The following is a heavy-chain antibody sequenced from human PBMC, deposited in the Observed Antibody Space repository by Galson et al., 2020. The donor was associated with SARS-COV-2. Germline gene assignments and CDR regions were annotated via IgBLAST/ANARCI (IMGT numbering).Heavy chain of an antibody. Sequence: TGGSLRLSCAASGFTFSDYAMHWVRQAPGKGLEWVALVSYDGKNKYYPDSVKGQFTISRDNSKNTLYLQMNSLRGEDTAVYYCARDLLLRVPRTYYYYGMDVWGQGTTVTVSS. V-gene: IGHV3-30*04. CDR3: ARDLLLRVPRTYYYYGMDV. D-gene: IGHD2-15*01. CDR2: VSYDGKNK. CDR1: GFTFSDYA. J-gene: IGHJ6*02.